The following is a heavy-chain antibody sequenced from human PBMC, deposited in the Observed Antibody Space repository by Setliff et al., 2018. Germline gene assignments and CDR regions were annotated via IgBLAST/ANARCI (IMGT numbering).Heavy chain of an antibody. Sequence: KPSETLSLTCTVSGGSISSGDYYWSWIRQPPGKGLEWIRYIYYSGSTYYNPSLKSRVTISVDTSKNQFSLKLSSVTAADTAVYYCAREAPGYAFDIWGQGTMVTVSS. CDR3: AREAPGYAFDI. CDR1: GGSISSGDYY. J-gene: IGHJ3*02. V-gene: IGHV4-30-4*08. CDR2: IYYSGST. D-gene: IGHD1-1*01.